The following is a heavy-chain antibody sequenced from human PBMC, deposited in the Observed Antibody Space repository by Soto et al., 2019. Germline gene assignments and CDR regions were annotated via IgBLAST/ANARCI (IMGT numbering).Heavy chain of an antibody. CDR3: ARGDRGASDL. Sequence: EVQLVESGGGLVQPGESLRLSCAASGFTFSYYWMHWVRQAPGKGLVWVSRIHSDGSSTTYADSVKGRFTISRDNARNTLYLQMNSLRAEDTAVYYCARGDRGASDLWGQGTVVTVSS. CDR1: GFTFSYYW. J-gene: IGHJ3*01. V-gene: IGHV3-74*01. D-gene: IGHD1-26*01. CDR2: IHSDGSST.